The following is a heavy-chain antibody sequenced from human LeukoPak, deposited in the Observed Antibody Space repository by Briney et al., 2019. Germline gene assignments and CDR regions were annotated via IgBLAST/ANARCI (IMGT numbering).Heavy chain of an antibody. CDR2: IFYSGTT. V-gene: IGHV4-59*11. CDR1: NDSISSLY. CDR3: ARGGSAANYYFDS. J-gene: IGHJ4*02. D-gene: IGHD6-13*01. Sequence: SESLSLTCTVSNDSISSLYWGWIRQPPGKGLEFIGYIFYSGTTNFNPSLKSRVTLSVDTSKNQFSLRLNSVTAADTAVYYCARGGSAANYYFDSWGQGTLVTVSS.